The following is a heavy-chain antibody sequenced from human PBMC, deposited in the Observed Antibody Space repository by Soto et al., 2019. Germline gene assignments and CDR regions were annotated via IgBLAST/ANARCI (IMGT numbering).Heavy chain of an antibody. J-gene: IGHJ6*02. CDR2: IIPNVDAA. V-gene: IGHV1-69*13. CDR3: AKGSYYDASSSFETTGMYYRYFGLDV. Sequence: SVKVSCKASGYTFIGYYMHWVRQAPGQGLEWVGGIIPNVDAANSAQKFQGRVTITADESTSTAYMELSRLRSEDTAVYYCAKGSYYDASSSFETTGMYYRYFGLDVWGQGTPVTVSS. CDR1: GYTFIGYY. D-gene: IGHD3-22*01.